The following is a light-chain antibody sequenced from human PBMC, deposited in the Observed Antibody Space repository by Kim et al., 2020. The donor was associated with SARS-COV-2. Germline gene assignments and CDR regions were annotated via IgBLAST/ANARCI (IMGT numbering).Light chain of an antibody. CDR3: NSRDNSGDHVV. V-gene: IGLV3-19*01. J-gene: IGLJ2*01. CDR1: SLRTYY. CDR2: GKN. Sequence: SSELTQDSAVSVALGQTVRITCQGDSLRTYYASWYQQKPGQAPILVIYGKNNRPSGIPDRFSGSSSGNTASLTVTGAQAVDEADYYCNSRDNSGDHVVFG.